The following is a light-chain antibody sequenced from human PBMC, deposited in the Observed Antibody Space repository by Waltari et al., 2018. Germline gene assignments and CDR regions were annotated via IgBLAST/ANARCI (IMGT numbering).Light chain of an antibody. CDR3: QHYLRLPVT. CDR1: QSVSRA. CDR2: GAS. V-gene: IGKV3D-15*01. J-gene: IGKJ1*01. Sequence: EIEMTQSPGTMSLSVGERVTVTCRASQSVSRALAWYQQKPGQAPRLLIYGASTRATGIPERFSGSGSGTDFSLTISRLQPEDFAVYYCQHYLRLPVTFGQGTTVEI.